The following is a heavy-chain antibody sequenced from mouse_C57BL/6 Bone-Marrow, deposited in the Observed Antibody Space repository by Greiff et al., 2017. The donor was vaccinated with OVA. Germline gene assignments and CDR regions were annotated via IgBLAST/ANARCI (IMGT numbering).Heavy chain of an antibody. CDR1: GYTFTSYW. CDR2: IDPSDSYT. V-gene: IGHV1-69*01. J-gene: IGHJ2*01. Sequence: QVQLQQPGAELVMPGASVKLSCKASGYTFTSYWMHWVKQRPGQGLEWIGEIDPSDSYTNYNQKFKGKSTLTVDKSSSTAYMQLSSLTSEDSAVYYCARSALTGDYWGKGTTLTVSS. D-gene: IGHD4-1*01. CDR3: ARSALTGDY.